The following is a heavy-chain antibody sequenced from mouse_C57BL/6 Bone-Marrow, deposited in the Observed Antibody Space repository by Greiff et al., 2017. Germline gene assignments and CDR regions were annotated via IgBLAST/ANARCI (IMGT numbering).Heavy chain of an antibody. V-gene: IGHV5-17*01. CDR2: ISSGSSTN. J-gene: IGHJ4*01. CDR3: ARPMNNAMDY. Sequence: EVHLVESGGGLLKPGGSLTLSCAASGFTFSDYGMHWVRQAPEKGLDGVAYISSGSSTNYYADPVKGRFTISRDNAKNTLFLQMTSLRSEDTAMYYCARPMNNAMDYWGQGTSVTVSS. CDR1: GFTFSDYG. D-gene: IGHD2-3*01.